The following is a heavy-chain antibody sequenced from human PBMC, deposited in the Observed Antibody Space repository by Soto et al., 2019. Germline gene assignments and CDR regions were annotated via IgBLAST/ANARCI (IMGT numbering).Heavy chain of an antibody. D-gene: IGHD4-17*01. CDR1: GFTFRDYG. V-gene: IGHV3-23*01. CDR2: IFGGPSDKS. CDR3: AKDYDYGDSLPFDC. Sequence: EVQLLEAGGGLVQPGGSLRLSCAASGFTFRDYGMSWVRQAPGKGLEWLSAIFGGPSDKSYYAASVRGRFTISRDNSKNTLYLQLSDLGAEDTAIYYCAKDYDYGDSLPFDCWGQGTLVTVSS. J-gene: IGHJ4*02.